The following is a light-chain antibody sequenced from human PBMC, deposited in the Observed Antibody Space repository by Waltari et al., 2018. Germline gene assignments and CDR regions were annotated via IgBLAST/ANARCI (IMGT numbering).Light chain of an antibody. CDR3: CSYASSSPRLI. V-gene: IGLV2-23*02. Sequence: QSALTQPASVSGSLGQSISISCSGTYSNVGSYDLVSWYHQRPGEAPKLLFYEVLKRPSSISNRFAGSKSGNAAALTISALQPEDEGTYYCCSYASSSPRLIVGGGTELSVL. CDR1: YSNVGSYDL. CDR2: EVL. J-gene: IGLJ2*01.